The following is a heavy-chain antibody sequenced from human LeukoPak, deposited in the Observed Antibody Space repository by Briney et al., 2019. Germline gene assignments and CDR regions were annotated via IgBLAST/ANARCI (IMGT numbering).Heavy chain of an antibody. V-gene: IGHV1-2*02. Sequence: SVKVSCKASGYTFNDYYMHWVRQAPGQGLEWMGWINPKRGGTKYAQKFQGRVTMTRDTSISTVYMELSRLRSDDTAVYYCARRRDSGSLQHFDYWGQGTLVTVSS. CDR3: ARRRDSGSLQHFDY. D-gene: IGHD1-26*01. J-gene: IGHJ4*02. CDR1: GYTFNDYY. CDR2: INPKRGGT.